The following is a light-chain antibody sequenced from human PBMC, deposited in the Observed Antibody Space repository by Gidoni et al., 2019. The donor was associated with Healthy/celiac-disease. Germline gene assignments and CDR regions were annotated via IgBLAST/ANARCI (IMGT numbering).Light chain of an antibody. J-gene: IGKJ4*01. Sequence: IVLKQSQGTLSLSPGERATLSCRASQSVSSGYLAWYQHKPGQAPRLLIYGASSRATGIPDRFSGSGSGTDFTLTISRLEPEDFAVYYCQQYGSSPLTFGGGTKVEIK. CDR3: QQYGSSPLT. CDR1: QSVSSGY. V-gene: IGKV3-20*01. CDR2: GAS.